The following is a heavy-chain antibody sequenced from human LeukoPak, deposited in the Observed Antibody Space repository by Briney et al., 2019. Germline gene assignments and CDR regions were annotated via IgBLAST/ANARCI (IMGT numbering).Heavy chain of an antibody. J-gene: IGHJ4*02. Sequence: GGSLRLSCAASGFTFSNYGMHWVRQAPGKGPEWVTFIRYDGSNKYYADSVKGRFTISRDNSKNTLYLQMNSLRAEDTAMYYCAKDRLRGGYGFDLMNYWGQGTLVTVPS. CDR1: GFTFSNYG. CDR2: IRYDGSNK. V-gene: IGHV3-30*02. D-gene: IGHD5-18*01. CDR3: AKDRLRGGYGFDLMNY.